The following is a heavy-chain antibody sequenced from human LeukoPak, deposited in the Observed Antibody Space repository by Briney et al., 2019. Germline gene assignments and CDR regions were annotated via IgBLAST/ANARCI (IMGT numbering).Heavy chain of an antibody. D-gene: IGHD4-17*01. Sequence: ASVKVSCKASGYSFTTYGISWVRQAPGQGLEWMGWISTYNGNTNYAQKLQDRVTMTTDTSTSTAYMELRSLRYDDTAVYYCARDSGYGDYVGNPRGQGTLVTVSS. CDR3: ARDSGYGDYVGNP. V-gene: IGHV1-18*01. CDR2: ISTYNGNT. CDR1: GYSFTTYG. J-gene: IGHJ5*02.